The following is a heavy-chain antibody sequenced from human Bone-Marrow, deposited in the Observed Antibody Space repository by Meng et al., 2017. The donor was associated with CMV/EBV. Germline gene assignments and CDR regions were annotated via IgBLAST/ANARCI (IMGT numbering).Heavy chain of an antibody. Sequence: ETLSLTCAASGFTFSIYAMHWVRQAPGKGLEYVSAISSNGRSTYFADSVKGRFAISRDNSKNTLFLQMGSLRPEDMAVYYCARACSGGSCYDYWGRGTLVTVSS. CDR3: ARACSGGSCYDY. V-gene: IGHV3-64*02. CDR1: GFTFSIYA. D-gene: IGHD2-15*01. CDR2: ISSNGRST. J-gene: IGHJ4*02.